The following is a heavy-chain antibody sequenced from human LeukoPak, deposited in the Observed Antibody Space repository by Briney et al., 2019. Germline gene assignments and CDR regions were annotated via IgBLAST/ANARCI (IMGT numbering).Heavy chain of an antibody. CDR3: ARDRSSGWWDGFDP. J-gene: IGHJ5*02. CDR2: IYYGGST. D-gene: IGHD6-19*01. CDR1: GGSISSGSYY. Sequence: SETLSLTCTVSGGSISSGSYYWGWIRQPPGKALAWIGSIYYGGSTYYNPSLKSRVTISVDTSKNQFSLKLSSVTAADTAVYYCARDRSSGWWDGFDPWGQGTLVTVSS. V-gene: IGHV4-39*07.